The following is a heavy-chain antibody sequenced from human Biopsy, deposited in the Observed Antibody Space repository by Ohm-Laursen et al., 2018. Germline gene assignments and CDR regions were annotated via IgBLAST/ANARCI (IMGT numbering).Heavy chain of an antibody. CDR3: ARDRGQNYFDY. V-gene: IGHV4-31*03. Sequence: SQTLSLTCTAYGGTISIGGSYWSWIRQRPGRGLDWIGYIYYNGNTNYNPSLKSRVSMSVDTSKNQFSLKLSSVTVADTAVYFCARDRGQNYFDYGGQGIPVTVSS. J-gene: IGHJ4*02. CDR2: IYYNGNT. CDR1: GGTISIGGSY.